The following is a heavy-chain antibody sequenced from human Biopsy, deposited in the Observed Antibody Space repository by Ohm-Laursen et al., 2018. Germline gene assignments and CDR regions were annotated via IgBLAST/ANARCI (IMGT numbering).Heavy chain of an antibody. V-gene: IGHV1-2*02. D-gene: IGHD3/OR15-3a*01. CDR2: IDPKSGGT. CDR3: EIDCNYFLTDCLKIDQ. Sequence: SVKVSCKASGYTFTGYYLHWVRQAPGPGLEWLGWIDPKSGGTHYLEKFRGRVTMTRDTSISTAFMEVSSLMSDDATVYYCEIDCNYFLTDCLKIDQWGQGTLVTVSS. J-gene: IGHJ4*02. CDR1: GYTFTGYY.